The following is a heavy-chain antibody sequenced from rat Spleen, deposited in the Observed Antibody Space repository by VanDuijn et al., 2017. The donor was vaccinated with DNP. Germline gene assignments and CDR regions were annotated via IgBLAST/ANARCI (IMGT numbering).Heavy chain of an antibody. D-gene: IGHD4-3*01. Sequence: NYYWMAWIRQVPGKGLEWIASITSGSGTTSYPDSVKGRFTISRDDAKDTLSLQMNSLRSEDTATYYCARHRGNSGSMDAWGQGTSVTVSS. CDR3: ARHRGNSGSMDA. CDR1: NYYW. CDR2: ITSGSGTT. V-gene: IGHV5-31*01. J-gene: IGHJ4*01.